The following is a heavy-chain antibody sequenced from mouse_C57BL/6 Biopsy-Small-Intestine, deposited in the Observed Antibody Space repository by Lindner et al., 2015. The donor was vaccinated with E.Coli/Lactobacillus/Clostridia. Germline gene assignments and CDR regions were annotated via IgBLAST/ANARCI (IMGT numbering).Heavy chain of an antibody. CDR3: ATNYYGSSYDWFAY. CDR2: INPSSGYT. V-gene: IGHV1S26*01. Sequence: VQLQESGAELVKPGASVKLSCTASGFNIKDYYMHWVKQRPGQGLEWIGYINPSSGYTKYNQKFKDKATLTADKSSSTAYMQLSSLTSEDSAVYYCATNYYGSSYDWFAYWGQGTLVTVSA. J-gene: IGHJ3*01. CDR1: GFNIKDYY. D-gene: IGHD1-1*01.